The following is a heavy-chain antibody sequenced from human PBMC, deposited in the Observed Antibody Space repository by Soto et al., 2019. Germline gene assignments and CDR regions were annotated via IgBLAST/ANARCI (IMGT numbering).Heavy chain of an antibody. D-gene: IGHD2-15*01. CDR3: AKDRGYCDTYSRYLGHAFDI. J-gene: IGHJ3*02. CDR2: ISHDGRSK. Sequence: GGSLRLSCAASGFTFSSFGIHWVRQAPGKGLEWVAVISHDGRSKFYGDSVKGRFNISRDNSKNTLSLQMNSMRPEETAVYYCAKDRGYCDTYSRYLGHAFDIWGQGKMVTVSS. CDR1: GFTFSSFG. V-gene: IGHV3-30*18.